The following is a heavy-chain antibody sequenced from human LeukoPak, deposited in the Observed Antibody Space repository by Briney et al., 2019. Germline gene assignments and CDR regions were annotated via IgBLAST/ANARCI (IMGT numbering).Heavy chain of an antibody. J-gene: IGHJ6*03. Sequence: GGSLRLSCAASGFTFSSYSMNWVRQAPGKGLEWVSAISSSSSYIYYADSVKGRFTISRDNAKNSLYLQMNSLRAEDTAVYYCARDKAGTTPYYYYSMDVWGKGTTVTVSS. D-gene: IGHD1-14*01. CDR1: GFTFSSYS. CDR3: ARDKAGTTPYYYYSMDV. V-gene: IGHV3-21*01. CDR2: ISSSSSYI.